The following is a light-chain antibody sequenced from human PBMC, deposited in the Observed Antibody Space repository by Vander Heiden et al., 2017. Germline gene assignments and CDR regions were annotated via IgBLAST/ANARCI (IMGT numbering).Light chain of an antibody. CDR1: QGISNY. CDR2: AAS. CDR3: QKDNSAPHT. J-gene: IGKJ4*01. Sequence: DIQMTHSPSSLSASVGDRVTITCRASQGISNYLAWYQQKPGRVPKLLIYAASTFLAEVPSRFSDSGSGTDFSLTIRILHPEDIATYYCQKDNSAPHTFGGGTKVEIK. V-gene: IGKV1-27*01.